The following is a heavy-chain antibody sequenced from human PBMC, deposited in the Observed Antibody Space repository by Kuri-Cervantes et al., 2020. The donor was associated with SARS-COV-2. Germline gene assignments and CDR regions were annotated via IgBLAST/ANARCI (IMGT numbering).Heavy chain of an antibody. J-gene: IGHJ4*02. V-gene: IGHV1-18*01. CDR1: GYSYTSYG. Sequence: ASVKVSCKASGYSYTSYGISWVRQAPGQGLEWMGWISTYTGNTDYAQKFRGRVTVTTHTSTTTACMELRSLRSDDTAVYYCAYYYDFSEGRFDYWGQGTLVTVSS. D-gene: IGHD3-3*01. CDR2: ISTYTGNT. CDR3: AYYYDFSEGRFDY.